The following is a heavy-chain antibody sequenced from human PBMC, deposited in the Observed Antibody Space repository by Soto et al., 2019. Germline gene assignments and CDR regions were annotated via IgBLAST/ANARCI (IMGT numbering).Heavy chain of an antibody. D-gene: IGHD3-3*01. J-gene: IGHJ4*02. CDR3: AIDGLGGAYDFWH. V-gene: IGHV3-66*01. CDR2: ISSDGST. CDR1: GFSVSSFY. Sequence: EVQLVESGGGLVQPGGSLRLSCAASGFSVSSFYMTWVRQAPGKGLEWVSVISSDGSTNYADSVKGRFNISRDNSKKTLNLKMNGLRAEDRAVYYCAIDGLGGAYDFWHGGQGTLVTVSS.